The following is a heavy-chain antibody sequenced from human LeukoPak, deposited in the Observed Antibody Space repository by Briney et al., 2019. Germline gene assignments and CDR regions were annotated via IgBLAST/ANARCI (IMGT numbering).Heavy chain of an antibody. CDR3: AREWSVGDSTWPDAFDI. V-gene: IGHV4-30-4*01. Sequence: SETLSLTCTVSGGSISSGDYYWSWIRQPPGKGLEWIGYIYYSGSTYYNPSLKSRVTISVDTSKNQFSLKLSSVTAADTAVYYCAREWSVGDSTWPDAFDIWGQGTIVTVSS. CDR1: GGSISSGDYY. D-gene: IGHD3-22*01. J-gene: IGHJ3*02. CDR2: IYYSGST.